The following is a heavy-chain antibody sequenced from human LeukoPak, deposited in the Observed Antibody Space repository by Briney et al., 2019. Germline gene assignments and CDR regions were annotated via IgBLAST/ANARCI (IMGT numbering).Heavy chain of an antibody. CDR3: AREGQPPHDRYGMDV. V-gene: IGHV4-4*07. D-gene: IGHD1-14*01. Sequence: SETLSLTCTVSGGSISSYYWSWIRQTAGKGLEWIGRIYTSGSTNYNPSLKSRVTMSVDTSKNQFSLKLSSVTAADTAVYYCAREGQPPHDRYGMDVWGQGTTVTVSS. J-gene: IGHJ6*02. CDR2: IYTSGST. CDR1: GGSISSYY.